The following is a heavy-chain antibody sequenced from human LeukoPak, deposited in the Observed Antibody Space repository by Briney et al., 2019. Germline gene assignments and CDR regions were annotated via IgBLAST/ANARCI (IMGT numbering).Heavy chain of an antibody. D-gene: IGHD3-22*01. Sequence: SETLSLTCTVSGGSISTNTYYWGWIRQPPGKGLEWIGSIYYSGSTYYNPSLKSRVTISVDTSKNQFSLKLSSVTAADAAVYYCASNYYYDSSGYGFDYWGQGTLVTVSS. CDR2: IYYSGST. CDR1: GGSISTNTYY. V-gene: IGHV4-39*01. J-gene: IGHJ4*02. CDR3: ASNYYYDSSGYGFDY.